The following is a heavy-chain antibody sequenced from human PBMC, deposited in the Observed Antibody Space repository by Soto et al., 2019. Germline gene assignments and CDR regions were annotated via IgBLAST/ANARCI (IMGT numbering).Heavy chain of an antibody. Sequence: PGGSLRLSCAASGFTFSSYEMNWVRQAPGKGLEWVSYISSSGSTIYYADSVKGRFTISRDNAKNSLYLQMNSLRAEDTAVYYCARATPRRFLEYDAFDIWGQGTMVTVSS. J-gene: IGHJ3*02. CDR2: ISSSGSTI. CDR1: GFTFSSYE. CDR3: ARATPRRFLEYDAFDI. V-gene: IGHV3-48*03. D-gene: IGHD3-3*01.